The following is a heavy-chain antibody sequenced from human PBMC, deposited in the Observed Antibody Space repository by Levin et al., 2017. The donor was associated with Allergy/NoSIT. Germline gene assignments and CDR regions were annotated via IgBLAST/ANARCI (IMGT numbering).Heavy chain of an antibody. V-gene: IGHV3-64*01. CDR2: ISDNGGGT. Sequence: GGSLRLSCTASGFTFSNYGMHWVRQPPGKGLEYVSSISDNGGGTYYARSVKGRFTISRDDSRRTLWLQMDSLTADDMGVYYCARGQGGSGYDASDSWGQGTLVTVAS. J-gene: IGHJ4*02. CDR1: GFTFSNYG. D-gene: IGHD5-12*01. CDR3: ARGQGGSGYDASDS.